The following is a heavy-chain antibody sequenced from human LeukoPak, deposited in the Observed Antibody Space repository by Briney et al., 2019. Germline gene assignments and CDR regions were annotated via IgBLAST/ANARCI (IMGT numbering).Heavy chain of an antibody. V-gene: IGHV1-69*05. CDR1: GGTFSSYA. J-gene: IGHJ5*02. CDR3: AREDRHMNWFDP. Sequence: SVKVSCKASGGTFSSYAISWVRQAPGQGLEWMGRIIPIFGTANYAQKFQGRVTMTTDTSTSTAYMELRSLRSDDTAVYYCAREDRHMNWFDPWGQGTLVTVSS. CDR2: IIPIFGTA.